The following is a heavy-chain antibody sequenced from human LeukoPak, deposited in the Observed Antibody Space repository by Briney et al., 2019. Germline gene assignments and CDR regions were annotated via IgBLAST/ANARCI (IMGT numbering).Heavy chain of an antibody. Sequence: SETLSLTCAVYGGSFSGYYWSWIRQPPGKGLEWIGEINHSGSTNYNPSPKSRVTISVDTSKNLFSLKLSSVTAADTAVYYCARGGYFWSSYYGANWFDPWGQGTLVTVSS. V-gene: IGHV4-34*01. CDR2: INHSGST. D-gene: IGHD3-3*01. CDR1: GGSFSGYY. CDR3: ARGGYFWSSYYGANWFDP. J-gene: IGHJ5*02.